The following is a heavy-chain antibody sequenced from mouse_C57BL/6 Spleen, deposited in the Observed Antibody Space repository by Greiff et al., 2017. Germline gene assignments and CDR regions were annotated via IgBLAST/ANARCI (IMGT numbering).Heavy chain of an antibody. J-gene: IGHJ2*01. CDR1: GYTFTSYW. V-gene: IGHV1-74*01. D-gene: IGHD1-1*01. CDR3: AIMGVITTVKD. Sequence: QVQLKEPGAELVKPGASVKVSCKASGYTFTSYWMHWVKQRPGQGLEWIGRIHPSDSDTNYNQKFKGKATLTVDKSSSTAYMQLSSLTSEDSAVYYCAIMGVITTVKDWGQGTTLTVSS. CDR2: IHPSDSDT.